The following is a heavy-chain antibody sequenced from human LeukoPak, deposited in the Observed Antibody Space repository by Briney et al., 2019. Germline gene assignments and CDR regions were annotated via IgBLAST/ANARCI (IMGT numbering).Heavy chain of an antibody. CDR2: ISKDGSDK. CDR3: ARDYWWNYDY. D-gene: IGHD1-7*01. V-gene: IGHV3-30-3*01. CDR1: GFTFSDYA. J-gene: IGHJ4*02. Sequence: PGGSLRLSCAASGFTFSDYAMHWVRQAPGKGLEWVAVISKDGSDKYYPGSVRGRFTISRDNPKNTIYLQMDSLRAEDTAIYYCARDYWWNYDYWGQGTLVIVSS.